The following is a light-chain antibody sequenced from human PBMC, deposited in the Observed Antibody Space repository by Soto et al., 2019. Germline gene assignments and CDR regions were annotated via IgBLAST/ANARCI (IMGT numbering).Light chain of an antibody. J-gene: IGKJ5*01. CDR2: RIS. Sequence: IVLTQSPATLSLSLWERATLSCRASQSASSYLAWYQQKPGQAPRLLFYRISTRATGIPARFSGSGSGTEFTLTINSLQSEDFAVYYCQQHYQWPITFGQGTRLEIK. CDR3: QQHYQWPIT. V-gene: IGKV3D-15*01. CDR1: QSASSY.